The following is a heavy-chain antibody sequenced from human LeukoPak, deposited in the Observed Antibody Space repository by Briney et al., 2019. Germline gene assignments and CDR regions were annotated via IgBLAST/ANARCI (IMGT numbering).Heavy chain of an antibody. CDR1: GASISSGDYY. D-gene: IGHD3-3*01. J-gene: IGHJ5*02. CDR2: IYYSGST. CDR3: ARDGPPDTIFGVSGFDP. Sequence: SETLSLTCTVSGASISSGDYYWSWIRQPPGKGLEWIGYIYYSGSTYYNPSLKSRVTISVDTSKNQFSLKLSSVTAADTAVYYCARDGPPDTIFGVSGFDPWGQGTLVTVSS. V-gene: IGHV4-30-4*08.